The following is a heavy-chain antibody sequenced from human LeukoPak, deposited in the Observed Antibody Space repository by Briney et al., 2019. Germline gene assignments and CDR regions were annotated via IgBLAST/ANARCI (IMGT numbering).Heavy chain of an antibody. CDR1: GGTFSSYA. Sequence: AASVTVSCKASGGTFSSYAISWVRQAPGQGLEWMGRIIPILGIANYAQKFQGRVTITADKSTSTAYMELSSLRSEDTAVYYCASRFVGKVRGVISLDYWGQGTLVTVSS. V-gene: IGHV1-69*04. CDR2: IIPILGIA. D-gene: IGHD3-10*01. CDR3: ASRFVGKVRGVISLDY. J-gene: IGHJ4*02.